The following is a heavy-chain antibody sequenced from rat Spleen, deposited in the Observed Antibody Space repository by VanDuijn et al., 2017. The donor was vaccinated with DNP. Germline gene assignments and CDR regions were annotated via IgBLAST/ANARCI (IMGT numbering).Heavy chain of an antibody. Sequence: EVQLVESGGGLVQPGRSLKLSCAASGFTFSDYNMAWVRQAPTKGLEWVATVVYDGSGTYYRDSVKGRFTISRDNAKSTLYLQMDSLRSEDTATYYCATLTGDWYFDFWGPGTMVTVSS. CDR3: ATLTGDWYFDF. V-gene: IGHV5S10*01. CDR1: GFTFSDYN. CDR2: VVYDGSGT. D-gene: IGHD5-1*01. J-gene: IGHJ1*01.